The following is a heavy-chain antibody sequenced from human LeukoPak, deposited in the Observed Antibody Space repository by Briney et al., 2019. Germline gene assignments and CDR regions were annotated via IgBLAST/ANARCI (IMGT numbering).Heavy chain of an antibody. CDR2: IYYSGST. CDR3: ARVDGYGDYWFDP. D-gene: IGHD4-17*01. J-gene: IGHJ5*02. Sequence: SQTQSLTCTVSGGSISSGDYYWSWIRQPPGKGLEWIGYIYYSGSTYYNPSLKSRVTISVDTSKNQFSLKLSSVTAADTAVYYCARVDGYGDYWFDPWGQGTLVTVSS. V-gene: IGHV4-30-4*01. CDR1: GGSISSGDYY.